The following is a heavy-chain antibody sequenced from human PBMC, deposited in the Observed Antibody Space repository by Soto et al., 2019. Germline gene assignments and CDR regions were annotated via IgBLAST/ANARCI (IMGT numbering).Heavy chain of an antibody. CDR3: ASSSVLIGMDV. CDR2: INHSGST. Sequence: QVQLQQWGAGLLKPSETLSLTCAVYGWSFSGYYWSWIRQPPGKGLEWMGEINHSGSTNYNPSLKSRVTISVDTSKNQFSLKLSSVTAADTAVYYCASSSVLIGMDVWGQGPTVTVSS. D-gene: IGHD2-8*01. J-gene: IGHJ6*02. V-gene: IGHV4-34*01. CDR1: GWSFSGYY.